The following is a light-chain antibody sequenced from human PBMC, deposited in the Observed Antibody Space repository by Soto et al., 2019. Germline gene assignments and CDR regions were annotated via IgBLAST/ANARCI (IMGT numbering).Light chain of an antibody. V-gene: IGKV3-20*01. Sequence: VLTQSPGTLCLSPGERATLSCRASQNVGGSYVGGYQQKPGQGPRLLIFGASSRATGIPDRFSGSGSGTDFTLTISRLEPEDFAVYYCQLFGSSRTFGQGTK. CDR2: GAS. CDR1: QNVGGSY. CDR3: QLFGSSRT. J-gene: IGKJ1*01.